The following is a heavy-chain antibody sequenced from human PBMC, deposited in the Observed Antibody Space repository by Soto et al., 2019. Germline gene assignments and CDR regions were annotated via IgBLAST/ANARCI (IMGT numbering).Heavy chain of an antibody. CDR2: IYTSGST. D-gene: IGHD5-18*01. Sequence: SETLSLTCSVSGTSVSNYYWSWIRQPAGKGLEHIGRIYTSGSTSYNPSLKSRVTMSMDTSQTQIYLNLTSVTTADTAVYYCARGGIQLSYAFDYWGQGILVTVSS. J-gene: IGHJ4*02. V-gene: IGHV4-4*07. CDR3: ARGGIQLSYAFDY. CDR1: GTSVSNYY.